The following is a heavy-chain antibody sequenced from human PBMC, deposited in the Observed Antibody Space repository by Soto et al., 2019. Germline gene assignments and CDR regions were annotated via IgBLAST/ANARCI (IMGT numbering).Heavy chain of an antibody. CDR3: ARGAPKLGAAAGTEFDY. J-gene: IGHJ4*02. CDR1: GFTFSSYS. D-gene: IGHD6-13*01. V-gene: IGHV3-21*01. CDR2: ISSSSSYI. Sequence: GSLRLSCAASGFTFSSYSMNWVRQAPGKGLEWVSSISSSSSYIYYADSVKGRFTISRDNAKNSLYLQMNSLRAEDTAVYYCARGAPKLGAAAGTEFDYWGQGTLVTVSS.